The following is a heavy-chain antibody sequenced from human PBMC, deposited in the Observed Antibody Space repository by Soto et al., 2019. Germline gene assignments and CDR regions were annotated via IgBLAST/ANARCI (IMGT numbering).Heavy chain of an antibody. Sequence: QITLKESGPPLVKPTQTLTLTCTLSGFSHSTSGVAVGWIRQPPGKALEWLGHIYWHGDKYFSTSLKSRLSLTKDTSKNQVVLTVTNVDPVDTGTYYCARLLTAALFSYDLWGQGTLVTVSS. CDR1: GFSHSTSGVA. D-gene: IGHD7-27*01. V-gene: IGHV2-5*01. CDR2: IYWHGDK. CDR3: ARLLTAALFSYDL. J-gene: IGHJ5*02.